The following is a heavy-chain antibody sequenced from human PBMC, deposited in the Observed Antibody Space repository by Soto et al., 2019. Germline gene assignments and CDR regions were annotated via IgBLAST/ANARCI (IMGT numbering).Heavy chain of an antibody. Sequence: GGSLRLSCAASGFTFSSYGMHWVRQAPGKGLEWVAVIWYDGSNKYYADSVKGRFTISRDNSKNTLYLQMNSLRAEDTAVYYCARDLGYCSGGSCYPDLWGQGTLVTVSS. D-gene: IGHD2-15*01. CDR1: GFTFSSYG. J-gene: IGHJ4*02. CDR3: ARDLGYCSGGSCYPDL. CDR2: IWYDGSNK. V-gene: IGHV3-33*01.